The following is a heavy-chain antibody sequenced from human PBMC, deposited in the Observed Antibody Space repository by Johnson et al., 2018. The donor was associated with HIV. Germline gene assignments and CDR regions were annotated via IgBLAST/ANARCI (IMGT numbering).Heavy chain of an antibody. CDR3: ARAYTYGAFDI. V-gene: IGHV3-66*01. CDR2: IYSGGST. CDR1: GFTFDDYA. J-gene: IGHJ3*02. D-gene: IGHD5-18*01. Sequence: VQLVESGGGLVQPGRSLRLSCAASGFTFDDYAMHWVRQAPGKGLEWVSVIYSGGSTYHADSVKGRFIISRDNSKSTLYLQMNSLRAEDTAVYYCARAYTYGAFDIWGRGTMVTVSS.